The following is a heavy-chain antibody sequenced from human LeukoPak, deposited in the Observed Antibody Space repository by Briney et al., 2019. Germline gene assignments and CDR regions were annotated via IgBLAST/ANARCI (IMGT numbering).Heavy chain of an antibody. CDR2: ISGGGGST. CDR1: GFTSSSYV. J-gene: IGHJ4*02. CDR3: AKDPTIVVVPVAQFDY. D-gene: IGHD2-2*01. V-gene: IGHV3-23*01. Sequence: GGSLRLSCAASGFTSSSYVMNWVRQAPGKGLEWVSVISGGGGSTYYADSVKGRFTISRDNSKNTLYLHMNSLRAEDTAIYYCAKDPTIVVVPVAQFDYWGQGTLVTVSS.